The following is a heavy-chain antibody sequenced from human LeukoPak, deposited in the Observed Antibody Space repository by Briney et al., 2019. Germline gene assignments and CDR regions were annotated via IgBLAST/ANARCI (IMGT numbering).Heavy chain of an antibody. D-gene: IGHD3-16*01. Sequence: ASVKVSCKASGYTFTGYYMHWVRQAPGQGLEWVGWINPKNGGSNYAQKFQGRVTMTRDRSISTAYMELSRLTSDDTAVYYCARASFWESPINWFAPWGQGTLVTVFS. V-gene: IGHV1-2*02. CDR3: ARASFWESPINWFAP. CDR2: INPKNGGS. CDR1: GYTFTGYY. J-gene: IGHJ5*02.